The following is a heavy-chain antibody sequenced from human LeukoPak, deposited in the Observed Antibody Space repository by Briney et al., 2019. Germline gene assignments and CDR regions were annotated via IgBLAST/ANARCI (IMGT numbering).Heavy chain of an antibody. D-gene: IGHD2-15*01. CDR3: ARTALGGWFDP. V-gene: IGHV4-30-4*08. Sequence: SETLSLTCTVSGGSIGSGDYYWSWIRQPPGKGLEWIGYIYYSGSTYYNPSLKSRVTISVDTSKNQFSLKLSSVTAADTAVYYCARTALGGWFDPWGQGTLVIVSS. J-gene: IGHJ5*02. CDR1: GGSIGSGDYY. CDR2: IYYSGST.